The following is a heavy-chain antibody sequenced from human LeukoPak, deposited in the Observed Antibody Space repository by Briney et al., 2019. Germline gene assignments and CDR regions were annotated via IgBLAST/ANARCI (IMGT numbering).Heavy chain of an antibody. V-gene: IGHV3-30*04. D-gene: IGHD1-1*01. J-gene: IGHJ4*02. Sequence: GGSLRLSCAASGFTFSSYAMHWVRQAPGKGLEWVSVTSCDGSNKYYADSVKGRFTISRDNSKNTLYLQMNSLRAEDTAVYYCARAPGWLQLGGYFDYWGQGTLVTVSS. CDR1: GFTFSSYA. CDR3: ARAPGWLQLGGYFDY. CDR2: TSCDGSNK.